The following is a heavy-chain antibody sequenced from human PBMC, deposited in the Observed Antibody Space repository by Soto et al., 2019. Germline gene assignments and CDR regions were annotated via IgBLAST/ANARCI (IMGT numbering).Heavy chain of an antibody. CDR3: ARPFDTSGWYDH. J-gene: IGHJ5*02. Sequence: RGESLKISCKGSGYSFTSYWIAWVRQMPGKGLECMGIIYPGDSDTRYSPSFEGQVTISADKSINTAYLQWSSLKASDSAMYYCARPFDTSGWYDHWGQGTLVTVSS. V-gene: IGHV5-51*01. CDR1: GYSFTSYW. D-gene: IGHD6-19*01. CDR2: IYPGDSDT.